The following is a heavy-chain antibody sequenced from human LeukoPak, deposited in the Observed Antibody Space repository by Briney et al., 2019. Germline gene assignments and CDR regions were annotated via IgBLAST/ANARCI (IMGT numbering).Heavy chain of an antibody. CDR2: ISAYNGNT. V-gene: IGHV1-18*01. CDR3: ARVQLTERSSWFDP. D-gene: IGHD1-1*01. Sequence: GASVKVSCKASGYTFTSYGISWVRQAPGQGLEWMGWISAYNGNTNYAQKFQGRVTITTDESTSTAYMELSSLRSEDTAVYYCARVQLTERSSWFDPWGQGTLVTVSS. J-gene: IGHJ5*02. CDR1: GYTFTSYG.